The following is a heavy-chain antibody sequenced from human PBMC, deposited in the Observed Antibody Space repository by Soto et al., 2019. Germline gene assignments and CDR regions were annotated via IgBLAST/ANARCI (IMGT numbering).Heavy chain of an antibody. CDR2: INNDGSST. CDR3: ARDPLIGDTDYGLDV. J-gene: IGHJ6*02. CDR1: GFTFSSYW. D-gene: IGHD2-21*01. Sequence: EVQLVESGGGLVQPGGSLIVSCAASGFTFSSYWMHWVRQAPGKGLVWVSRINNDGSSTSCAESVKGRFTISRDNAKGTLYQEMGSLRAGDTAVYYCARDPLIGDTDYGLDVWGQGTTVTVS. V-gene: IGHV3-74*01.